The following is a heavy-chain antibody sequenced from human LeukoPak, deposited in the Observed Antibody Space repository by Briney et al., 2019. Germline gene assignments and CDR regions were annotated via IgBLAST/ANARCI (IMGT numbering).Heavy chain of an antibody. V-gene: IGHV4-59*08. J-gene: IGHJ5*01. CDR2: IYYSGST. CDR1: GGSISSYY. CDR3: AGTVAGPNWFDS. Sequence: PSETLSLTCTVSGGSISSYYWSWIRQPPGKGLEWIGYIYYSGSTKYNPSLKSRVSISVDTPKNHFSLKLSSATAADAAVYYCAGTVAGPNWFDSWGQGTQVTVSS. D-gene: IGHD6-13*01.